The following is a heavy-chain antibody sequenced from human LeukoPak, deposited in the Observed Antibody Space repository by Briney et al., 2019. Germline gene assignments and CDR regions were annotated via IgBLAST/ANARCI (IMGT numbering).Heavy chain of an antibody. Sequence: GRSQRLSCAASGFTISSYAMHWVRQAPGKGLEWVAVISYDGSNKYYADSVKGRFTISRDNSKNTLYLQMNSLRAEDTAVYYCATTVAGTSAFDIWGQGTMVTVSS. CDR2: ISYDGSNK. V-gene: IGHV3-30*04. CDR3: ATTVAGTSAFDI. J-gene: IGHJ3*02. D-gene: IGHD6-19*01. CDR1: GFTISSYA.